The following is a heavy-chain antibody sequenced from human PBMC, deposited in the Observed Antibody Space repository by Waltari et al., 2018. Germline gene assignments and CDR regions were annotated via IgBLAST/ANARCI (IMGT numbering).Heavy chain of an antibody. CDR2: INPNSGGT. Sequence: VQLVQSGAEVKKPGESLKVSCKASGYTFTGYYMHWVRQAPGQGLEWMGWINPNSGGTNYAQKFQGRVTMTRDTSSSTAYMELSRLRSDDTAVYYCAISTYYDFWTGFQLDYWGQGTLVTVSS. CDR3: AISTYYDFWTGFQLDY. V-gene: IGHV1-2*02. D-gene: IGHD3-3*01. CDR1: GYTFTGYY. J-gene: IGHJ4*02.